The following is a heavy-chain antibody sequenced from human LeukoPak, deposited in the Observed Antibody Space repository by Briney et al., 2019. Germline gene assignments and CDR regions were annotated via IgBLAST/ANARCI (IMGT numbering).Heavy chain of an antibody. Sequence: PGRSLRLSCAASGFTFSSYWMHWVGQAPGKGLVWVSRINSDGSSTSYADSVKGRFTISRDNAKNTLYLQMNSLRAEDTAVYYCARVVRKSGYSFDYCGQGTLVTVSS. CDR2: INSDGSST. V-gene: IGHV3-74*01. CDR3: ARVVRKSGYSFDY. CDR1: GFTFSSYW. D-gene: IGHD5-18*01. J-gene: IGHJ4*01.